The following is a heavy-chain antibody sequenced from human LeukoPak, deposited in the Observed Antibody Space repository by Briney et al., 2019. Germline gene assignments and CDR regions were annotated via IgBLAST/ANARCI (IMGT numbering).Heavy chain of an antibody. CDR1: GFSFGTYA. D-gene: IGHD3-22*01. CDR2: VSGSGGNT. J-gene: IGHJ4*02. V-gene: IGHV3-23*01. CDR3: TKGGVVSAFGY. Sequence: GGSLRLSCAASGFSFGTYAMTCVRQAPGRGLECVSTVSGSGGNTYYTDSVKGRFTISRDNSKNTLFLQMSSLRAEDTALYYCTKGGVVSAFGYWGRGVLVIVSS.